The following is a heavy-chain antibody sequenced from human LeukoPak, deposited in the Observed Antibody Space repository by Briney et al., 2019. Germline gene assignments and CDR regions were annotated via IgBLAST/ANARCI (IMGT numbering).Heavy chain of an antibody. CDR3: AKETKTRGGPIDY. J-gene: IGHJ4*02. D-gene: IGHD2-2*01. Sequence: GGSLRLSCAASGFTLSSYAMSWVRRAPGKGLEWVSAISASGGSTYYADSVKGRFTISRDNSKNTLFLQMNSLRVEDTAVYYCAKETKTRGGPIDYWGQGTLVTVSS. CDR1: GFTLSSYA. CDR2: ISASGGST. V-gene: IGHV3-23*01.